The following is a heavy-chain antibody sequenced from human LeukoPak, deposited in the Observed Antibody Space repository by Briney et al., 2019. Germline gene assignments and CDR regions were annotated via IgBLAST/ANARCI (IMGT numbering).Heavy chain of an antibody. CDR3: ARAKKPYSSSWYQP. CDR1: GVSISSSSYY. D-gene: IGHD6-13*01. Sequence: RPSETLSLTCTVSGVSISSSSYYWGWIRQPPGKGLEWIGSIYYSGSTYYNPSLKSRVTISVDTSKNQFSLKLSSVTAADTAVYYCARAKKPYSSSWYQPWGQGTLVTVSS. CDR2: IYYSGST. J-gene: IGHJ5*02. V-gene: IGHV4-39*01.